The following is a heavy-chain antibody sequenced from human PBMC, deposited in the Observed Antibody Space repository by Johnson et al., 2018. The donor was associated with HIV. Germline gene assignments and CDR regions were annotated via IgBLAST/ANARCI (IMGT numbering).Heavy chain of an antibody. J-gene: IGHJ3*02. CDR2: ISYDGSNK. Sequence: QVQLVESGGGVVRPGGSLRLSCAASGFAFRTYWMVWVRQVPGKGLEWVAVISYDGSNKYYADSVKGRFTISRDNSKNMLYLQMHSLRAEDTAVYYCARDPNRWGSYYKDAFDIWGQGTMVTVSS. CDR1: GFAFRTYW. V-gene: IGHV3-30*03. CDR3: ARDPNRWGSYYKDAFDI. D-gene: IGHD3-10*01.